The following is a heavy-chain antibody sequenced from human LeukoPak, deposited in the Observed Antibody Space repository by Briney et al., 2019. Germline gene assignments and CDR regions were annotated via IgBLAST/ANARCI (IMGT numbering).Heavy chain of an antibody. J-gene: IGHJ4*02. CDR1: GFTFSSYA. CDR3: AREGGLVVPPY. CDR2: ISYDGSNK. Sequence: GGSLRLSCAASGFTFSSYAMHWVRQAPGKGLEWVAAISYDGSNKYYADSVKGRFTISRDNAKNSLYLQMNSLRAEDTAVYYCAREGGLVVPPYWGQGTLVTVSS. V-gene: IGHV3-30-3*01. D-gene: IGHD3-16*01.